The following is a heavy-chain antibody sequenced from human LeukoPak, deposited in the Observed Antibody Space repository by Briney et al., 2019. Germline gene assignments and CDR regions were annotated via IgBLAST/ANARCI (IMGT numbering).Heavy chain of an antibody. CDR3: AKRGEKPRPHYFDY. CDR1: GFTFSSYA. V-gene: IGHV3-23*01. CDR2: ISGSRGGT. Sequence: GGSLRLSCAASGFTFSSYAMSWVRQAPGKGLEWVSTISGSRGGTYYPDSVKGRFTISRDDSKNTLFLQMNSLRAEDTAVYYCAKRGEKPRPHYFDYWGQGTLVTVSS. D-gene: IGHD3-16*01. J-gene: IGHJ4*02.